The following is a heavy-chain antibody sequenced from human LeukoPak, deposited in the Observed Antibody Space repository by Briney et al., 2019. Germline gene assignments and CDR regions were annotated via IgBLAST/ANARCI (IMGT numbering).Heavy chain of an antibody. Sequence: GASVKVSCKASGYTFTSYGISWVRQAPGQGLEWMGWISAYNGNTNYAQKLQGRVTMTTDTSTSTAYMELRSLRSDDTAVYYCARSPSVTYDILTGYYPRYYFDYWGQGTLVTVSS. J-gene: IGHJ4*02. CDR1: GYTFTSYG. V-gene: IGHV1-18*01. D-gene: IGHD3-9*01. CDR3: ARSPSVTYDILTGYYPRYYFDY. CDR2: ISAYNGNT.